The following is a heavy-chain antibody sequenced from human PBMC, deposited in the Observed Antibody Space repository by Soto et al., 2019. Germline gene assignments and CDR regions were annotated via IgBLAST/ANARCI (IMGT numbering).Heavy chain of an antibody. Sequence: QVQLEESGGGVVQPGRSLRLSCAASGFTFSSSVMHWVRQAPGRGLEWVAVIWSDGSKKYYADSVTGRFAISRDNSINPLYLQMRSPPAEDTAVYYCAREVLWSGHHYAPDVWGQGTTVTFSS. CDR1: GFTFSSSV. CDR2: IWSDGSKK. D-gene: IGHD3-3*01. V-gene: IGHV3-33*01. J-gene: IGHJ6*01. CDR3: AREVLWSGHHYAPDV.